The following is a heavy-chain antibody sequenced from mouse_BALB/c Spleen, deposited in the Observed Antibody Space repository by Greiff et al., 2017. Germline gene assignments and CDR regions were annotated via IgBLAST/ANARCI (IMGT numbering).Heavy chain of an antibody. CDR2: ISDGGSYT. J-gene: IGHJ4*01. Sequence: EVQLVESGGGLVKPGGSLKLSCAASGFTFSDYYMYWVRQTPEKRLEWVATISDGGSYTYYPDSVKGRVTISRDNAKNNLYLQMSSLKSEDTAMYYCARDRYGYYAMDYWGQGTSVTVSS. CDR3: ARDRYGYYAMDY. CDR1: GFTFSDYY. V-gene: IGHV5-4*02. D-gene: IGHD2-14*01.